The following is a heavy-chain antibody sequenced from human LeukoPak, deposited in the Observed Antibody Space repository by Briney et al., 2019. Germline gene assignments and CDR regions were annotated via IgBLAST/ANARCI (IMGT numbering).Heavy chain of an antibody. Sequence: SETLSLTCTASGGSISSHYWSWIRQPPGKGLEWIGYIYYSGSTNYNPFLKSRVTISVDTSKNQFSLKLSSVTAADTAEYYCAREVVPAALLDYWGQGTLVTVSS. CDR3: AREVVPAALLDY. D-gene: IGHD2-2*01. V-gene: IGHV4-59*11. CDR2: IYYSGST. J-gene: IGHJ4*02. CDR1: GGSISSHY.